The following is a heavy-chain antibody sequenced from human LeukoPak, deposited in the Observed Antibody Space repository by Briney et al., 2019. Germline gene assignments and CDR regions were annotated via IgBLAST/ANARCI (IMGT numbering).Heavy chain of an antibody. CDR3: AKDPLAAAGIY. CDR1: GFTFSSYW. V-gene: IGHV3-7*03. D-gene: IGHD6-13*01. CDR2: IKQDGSEK. Sequence: GGSLRLSCAASGFTFSSYWMSWVRQAPGKGLEWVANIKQDGSEKYYVDSVKGRFTISRDNAKNTLYLQMNSLRAEDTAVYYCAKDPLAAAGIYWGQGTLVTVSS. J-gene: IGHJ4*02.